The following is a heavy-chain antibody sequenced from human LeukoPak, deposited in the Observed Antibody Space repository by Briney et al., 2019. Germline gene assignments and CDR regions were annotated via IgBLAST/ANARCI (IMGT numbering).Heavy chain of an antibody. Sequence: SETLSLTCTVSSGSISTSNYYWGWVRQPPGKALEWIGNIFYSGSTYYSPSLKSRVTISLDTSKNQFSLKLSSVTAADTAVYYCARDVWALDTSMRIKNYYYYYMDVWGKGTTVTVSS. CDR2: IFYSGST. J-gene: IGHJ6*03. V-gene: IGHV4-39*07. CDR3: ARDVWALDTSMRIKNYYYYYMDV. D-gene: IGHD2/OR15-2a*01. CDR1: SGSISTSNYY.